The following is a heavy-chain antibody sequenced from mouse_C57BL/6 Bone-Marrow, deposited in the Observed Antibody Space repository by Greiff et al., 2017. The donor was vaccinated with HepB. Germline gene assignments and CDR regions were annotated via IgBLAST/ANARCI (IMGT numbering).Heavy chain of an antibody. CDR2: INSDGGST. V-gene: IGHV5-2*01. Sequence: EVQLQESGGGLVQPGASLKLSCESYEYEFPSHDMSWVRKTPEKRLELVAAINSDGGSTYYPDTMERRFIISRDNTKKTLYLQMSSLRSEDTALYYCARSYSNYWYFDVWGTGTTVTVSS. J-gene: IGHJ1*03. CDR1: EYEFPSHD. D-gene: IGHD2-5*01. CDR3: ARSYSNYWYFDV.